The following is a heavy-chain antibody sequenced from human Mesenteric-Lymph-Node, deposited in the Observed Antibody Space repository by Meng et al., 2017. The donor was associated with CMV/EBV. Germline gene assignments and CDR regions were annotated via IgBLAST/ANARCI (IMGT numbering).Heavy chain of an antibody. CDR3: SSLPTTVSTDDAFDI. D-gene: IGHD4-17*01. CDR2: IYYSGST. CDR1: GGSVSSGYYY. Sequence: SETLSLTCSVSGGSVSSGYYYWGWIRQPPGKELELIGYIYYSGSTNYNPSLRSRVTMSLDTSKNQFSLELRSMTAADTAVYFCSSLPTTVSTDDAFDIWGRGTMVTVSS. J-gene: IGHJ3*02. V-gene: IGHV4-61*01.